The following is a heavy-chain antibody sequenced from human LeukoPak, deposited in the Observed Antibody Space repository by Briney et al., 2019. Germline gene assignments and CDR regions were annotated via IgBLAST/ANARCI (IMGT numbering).Heavy chain of an antibody. D-gene: IGHD2-15*01. J-gene: IGHJ6*03. CDR3: ARVLRYCSGGNCYSGGLGYMDV. Sequence: GGSLRLSCAASGFTFDDHDMSWVRQAPGKGLEWVSATSSSDAGTYHAESVRGRFTISRDNSKNTLYLQMNSLRAEDTAVYYCARVLRYCSGGNCYSGGLGYMDVWGKGTTVTISS. CDR1: GFTFDDHD. CDR2: TSSSDAGT. V-gene: IGHV3-23*01.